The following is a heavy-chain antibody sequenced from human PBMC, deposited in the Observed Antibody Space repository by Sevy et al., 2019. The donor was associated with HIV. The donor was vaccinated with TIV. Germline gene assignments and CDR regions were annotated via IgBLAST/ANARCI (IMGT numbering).Heavy chain of an antibody. CDR2: INPSGGST. CDR1: GYTFTSYE. Sequence: ASVKVSCKASGYTFTSYEIHWVRQAPGQGLEWMGIINPSGGSTSYSQKFQGRVAMTRDTSTPTVYMEMSRLRSEDTAVYFCARLGSCGGDCYYYDYWGQGTLVTVSS. V-gene: IGHV1-46*01. D-gene: IGHD2-21*02. CDR3: ARLGSCGGDCYYYDY. J-gene: IGHJ4*02.